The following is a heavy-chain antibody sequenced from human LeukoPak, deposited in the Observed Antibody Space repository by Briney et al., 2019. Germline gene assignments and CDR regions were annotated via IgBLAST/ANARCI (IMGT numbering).Heavy chain of an antibody. CDR1: GYTFTGYY. D-gene: IGHD3/OR15-3a*01. V-gene: IGHV1-2*04. J-gene: IGHJ6*02. CDR2: INPNSGGT. Sequence: ASVKVSCKASGYTFTGYYMHWVRQAPGQGLEWMGWINPNSGGTNYAQKFQGWVTTTRDTSISTAYMELSRLRSDDTAVYYCARGLGFYYCYYGMDVWGQGTTVTVSS. CDR3: ARGLGFYYCYYGMDV.